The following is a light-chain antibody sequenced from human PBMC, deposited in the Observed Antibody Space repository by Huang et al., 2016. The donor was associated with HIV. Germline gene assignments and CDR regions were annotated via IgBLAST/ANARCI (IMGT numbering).Light chain of an antibody. CDR2: DAS. J-gene: IGKJ2*01. Sequence: DIQMTQSPSSLSASVGDRVTITCRASQTISSYLIWYQVKPGKAPKRLIYDASSVQRGVPSRFSGRGSGTDFTLTISSLQPEDFATYYCQQSHSSPYTFGQGTKLEIK. CDR3: QQSHSSPYT. CDR1: QTISSY. V-gene: IGKV1-39*01.